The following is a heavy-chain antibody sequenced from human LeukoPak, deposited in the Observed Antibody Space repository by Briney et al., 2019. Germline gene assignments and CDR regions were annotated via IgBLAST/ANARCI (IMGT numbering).Heavy chain of an antibody. J-gene: IGHJ5*02. CDR1: GFTFSRYS. V-gene: IGHV3-48*01. Sequence: GGSLRLSCAASGFTFSRYSMNWVRQAPGKGLEWVSYISSTSSIIYYADSVKGRFTISRDNAKNSLYVQMSSLRAEDTAVYYCARVIGMAGTEWFDPWGQGTLVTVSS. CDR2: ISSTSSII. CDR3: ARVIGMAGTEWFDP. D-gene: IGHD6-19*01.